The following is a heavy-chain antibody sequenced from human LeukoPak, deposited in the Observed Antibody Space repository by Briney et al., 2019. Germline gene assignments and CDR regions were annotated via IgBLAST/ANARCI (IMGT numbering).Heavy chain of an antibody. J-gene: IGHJ5*02. V-gene: IGHV1-18*04. D-gene: IGHD3-10*01. CDR1: GYTFTSYG. CDR3: ARSLGGRVRGVIHHWFDP. Sequence: ASVKVSCKASGYTFTSYGISWVRQAPGQGLEWMGWISAYNGNTNYAQKLQGRVTMTTDTSTSTAYMELRSLRSDDTAVYYCARSLGGRVRGVIHHWFDPWGQGTLVTVSS. CDR2: ISAYNGNT.